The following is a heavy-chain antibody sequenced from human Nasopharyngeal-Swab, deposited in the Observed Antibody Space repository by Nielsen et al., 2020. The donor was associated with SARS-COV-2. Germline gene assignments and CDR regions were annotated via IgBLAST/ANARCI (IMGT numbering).Heavy chain of an antibody. V-gene: IGHV3-23*01. CDR3: AKRLYGDL. D-gene: IGHD2-8*01. J-gene: IGHJ2*01. CDR2: MTVGAGGT. Sequence: GESLKISGAASGFTFSSYWMHWVRQAPGKGLEWVSSMTVGAGGTSYADSVKGRFTISVDSSKNILYLQMNSLRAEDTAIYYCAKRLYGDLWGRGTLVTVSS. CDR1: GFTFSSYW.